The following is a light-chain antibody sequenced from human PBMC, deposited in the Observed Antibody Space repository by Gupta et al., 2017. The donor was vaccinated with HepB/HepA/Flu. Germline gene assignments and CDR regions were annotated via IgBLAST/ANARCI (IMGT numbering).Light chain of an antibody. CDR2: DAS. J-gene: IGKJ4*01. V-gene: IGKV1-33*01. Sequence: DSKMTQSPSSLSSSVGDRVTITCQASQDINNYLSWFQQKPGKPPKLLIYDASALETGVPSGFAGSGSETFFTFTITSLQPEDFATYYYQQYDRLPLTFGGGTKVEIK. CDR3: QQYDRLPLT. CDR1: QDINNY.